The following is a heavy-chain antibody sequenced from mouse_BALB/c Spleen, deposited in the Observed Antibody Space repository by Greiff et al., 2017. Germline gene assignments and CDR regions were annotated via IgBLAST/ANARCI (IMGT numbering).Heavy chain of an antibody. Sequence: EVKVVESGGGLVKPGGSLKLSCAASGFTFSSYAMSWVRQTPEKRLEWVASISSGGSTYYPDSVKGRFTISRDNARNILYLQMSSLRSEDTAMYYCAREGYYVSYFDYWGQGTTLTVSS. J-gene: IGHJ2*01. CDR3: AREGYYVSYFDY. CDR1: GFTFSSYA. CDR2: ISSGGST. D-gene: IGHD2-3*01. V-gene: IGHV5-6-5*01.